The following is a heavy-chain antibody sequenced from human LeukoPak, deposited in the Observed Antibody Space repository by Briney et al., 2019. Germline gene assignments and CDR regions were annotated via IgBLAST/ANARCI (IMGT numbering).Heavy chain of an antibody. J-gene: IGHJ4*02. Sequence: PGGSLRLSCAASGFTLSSYAMSWVRQAPGKGLEWVSLIGGSGSSTYYADSVKGRFTISRDNAKNSLYLQMDSLRVEDTAVYYCAKRADSSAHSFDYWGQGTLVTVSS. D-gene: IGHD3-22*01. V-gene: IGHV3-23*01. CDR2: IGGSGSST. CDR3: AKRADSSAHSFDY. CDR1: GFTLSSYA.